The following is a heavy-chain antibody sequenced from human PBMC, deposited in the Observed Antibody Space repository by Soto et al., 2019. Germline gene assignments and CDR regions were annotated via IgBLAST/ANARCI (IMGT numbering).Heavy chain of an antibody. CDR2: INHSGST. D-gene: IGHD6-13*01. CDR3: ASFTGYSISWYGRYYYGRKDV. CDR1: GGSFSGYY. V-gene: IGHV4-34*01. Sequence: SETLSLTCAVYGGSFSGYYLSCIRQPPGKGLERIGEINHSGSTNYNPSLKSRVTISVDTSKNQFSLKLSSVTAADTAVYYCASFTGYSISWYGRYYYGRKDVWSRGTTVTVSS. J-gene: IGHJ6*02.